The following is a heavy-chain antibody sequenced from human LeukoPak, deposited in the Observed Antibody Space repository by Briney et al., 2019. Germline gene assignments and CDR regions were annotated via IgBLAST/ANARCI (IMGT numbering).Heavy chain of an antibody. J-gene: IGHJ4*02. CDR1: GFTFISYW. D-gene: IGHD2-2*01. CDR2: IKHDGSVK. V-gene: IGHV3-7*01. Sequence: GGSLRLSCAASGFTFISYWMTWGLQAPGEGLEGGASIKHDGSVKYYVDSVKGRFTISRDDAKNSLYLQMNSLRAEDMALYYCVRDRRYCGSTNCVGLFDNWGQGTLVTVSS. CDR3: VRDRRYCGSTNCVGLFDN.